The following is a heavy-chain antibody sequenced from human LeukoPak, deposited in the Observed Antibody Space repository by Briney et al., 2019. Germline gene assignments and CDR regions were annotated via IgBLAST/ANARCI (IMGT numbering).Heavy chain of an antibody. CDR3: ARDPMVRGVIYYYYSMDV. V-gene: IGHV1-69*04. CDR1: GGTFSSYA. D-gene: IGHD3-10*01. Sequence: ASVKVSCKASGGTFSSYAISWVRQAPGQGLEWMGRIIPILGIANYAQKFQGRVTITADKSTSTAYMELSSLRSEDTAVYYCARDPMVRGVIYYYYSMDVWGQGTTVTVSS. CDR2: IIPILGIA. J-gene: IGHJ6*02.